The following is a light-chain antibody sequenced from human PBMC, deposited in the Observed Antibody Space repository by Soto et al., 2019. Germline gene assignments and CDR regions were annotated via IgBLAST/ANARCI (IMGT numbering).Light chain of an antibody. J-gene: IGLJ1*01. CDR1: SSDVGAYNY. CDR3: KSYTTSSTYV. CDR2: EVS. V-gene: IGLV2-14*01. Sequence: QSAMTQPASVSGSPGQSIAISCTGTSSDVGAYNYVSWYQQHPGKAPKLMIYEVSNRPSGVSNRFSGSKSGNTASLTISGLQAEDEADYFCKSYTTSSTYVFGPGTKVTDL.